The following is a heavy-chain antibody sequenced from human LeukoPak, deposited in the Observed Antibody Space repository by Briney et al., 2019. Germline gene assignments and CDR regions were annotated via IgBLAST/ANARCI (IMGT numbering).Heavy chain of an antibody. CDR3: ARVPAAISPLYYFDY. D-gene: IGHD2-2*02. CDR2: IKQDGSEK. Sequence: PGGSLRLSCAASGFTFSSYEMNWVRQAPGKGLEWVANIKQDGSEKYYVDSVKGRFTISRDNAKNSLYLQMNSLRAEDTAVYYCARVPAAISPLYYFDYWGQGTLVTVSS. CDR1: GFTFSSYE. V-gene: IGHV3-7*01. J-gene: IGHJ4*02.